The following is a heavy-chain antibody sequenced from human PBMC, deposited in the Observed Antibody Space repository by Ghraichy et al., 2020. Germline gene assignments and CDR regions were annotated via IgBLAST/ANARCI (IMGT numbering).Heavy chain of an antibody. Sequence: SETLSLTCSVSGGSLTSDHWGWIRQPLGQGLEWIGYVFYRGDTHYNPSLESRVSMSVDMARSQFSLRVTSVTAADTAVYYYARGGFSGGSYYSDWGQGVLVTVSS. CDR3: ARGGFSGGSYYSD. CDR2: VFYRGDT. D-gene: IGHD2-15*01. V-gene: IGHV4-59*01. J-gene: IGHJ4*02. CDR1: GGSLTSDH.